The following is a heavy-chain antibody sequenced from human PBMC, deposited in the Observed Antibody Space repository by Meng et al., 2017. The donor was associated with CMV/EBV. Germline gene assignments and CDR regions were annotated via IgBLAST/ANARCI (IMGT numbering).Heavy chain of an antibody. D-gene: IGHD1-1*01. Sequence: QGQRVGPGSGVKSPWASVKGFCPHSEYRFSDHYMHSVRQAPGQGLEWMGWIYPNSGGTHYAQKFQDRVTMTRDTSISTVYMELSRLTSDDTAVYYCVRDHNWGPDYWGQGTLVTVSS. V-gene: IGHV1-2*02. CDR2: IYPNSGGT. CDR3: VRDHNWGPDY. CDR1: EYRFSDHY. J-gene: IGHJ4*02.